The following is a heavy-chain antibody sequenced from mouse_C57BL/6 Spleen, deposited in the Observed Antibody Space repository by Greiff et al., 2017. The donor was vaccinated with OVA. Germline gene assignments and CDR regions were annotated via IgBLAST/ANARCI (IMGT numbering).Heavy chain of an antibody. CDR2: INPGSGGT. CDR1: GYAFTNYL. D-gene: IGHD1-1*01. J-gene: IGHJ4*01. CDR3: ARTIYTTVVARNAMDY. V-gene: IGHV1-54*01. Sequence: QVQLKQSGAELVRPGTSVKVSCKASGYAFTNYLIEWVKQRPGQGLEWIGVINPGSGGTNYNEKFKGKATLTADKSSSTAYMQLSSLTSEDSAVYFCARTIYTTVVARNAMDYWGQGTSVTVSS.